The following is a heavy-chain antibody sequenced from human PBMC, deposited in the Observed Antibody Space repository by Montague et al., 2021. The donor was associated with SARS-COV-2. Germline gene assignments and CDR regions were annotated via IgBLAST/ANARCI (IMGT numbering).Heavy chain of an antibody. CDR3: ARGLAIHYDFWSGYYRPEYFQH. CDR2: KKKSSSYI. Sequence: QPPANRLWCLPSKKKSSSYIYYADSVKGRFTISSDNAKNSLYLQMNSLRAEDTAVCYCARGLAIHYDFWSGYYRPEYFQHWGQGTLVTVSS. D-gene: IGHD3-3*01. V-gene: IGHV3-21*01. J-gene: IGHJ1*01.